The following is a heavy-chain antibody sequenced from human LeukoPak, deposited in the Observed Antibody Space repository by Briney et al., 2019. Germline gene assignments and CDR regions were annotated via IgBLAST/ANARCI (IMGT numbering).Heavy chain of an antibody. J-gene: IGHJ6*03. CDR2: ISSSSSYI. CDR3: ARALLDYYMDV. V-gene: IGHV3-21*01. Sequence: GGSLRLSCAASGFTFSSYSMNWVRQAPGKGLEWVSSISSSSSYIYYADSVKGRFTISRDNAKNSLYLQMNSLGAEDTAVYYCARALLDYYMDVWGKGTTVTISS. CDR1: GFTFSSYS.